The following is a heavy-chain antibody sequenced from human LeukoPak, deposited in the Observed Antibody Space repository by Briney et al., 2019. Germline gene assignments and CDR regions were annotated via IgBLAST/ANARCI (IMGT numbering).Heavy chain of an antibody. J-gene: IGHJ4*02. CDR3: ARGGDS. CDR2: MNPNSGNT. Sequence: ASVKVSCKAPGYTFTSYGISWVRQAPGQGLEWMGWMNPNSGNTAYAQKLQGRVTMTRNTSVTTAYMELSGLRYEDTAVYYCARGGDSWGQGTLVTVSS. CDR1: GYTFTSYG. V-gene: IGHV1-8*02.